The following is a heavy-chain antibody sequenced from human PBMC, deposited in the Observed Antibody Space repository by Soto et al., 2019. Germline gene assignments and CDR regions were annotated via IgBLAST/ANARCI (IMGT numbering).Heavy chain of an antibody. CDR3: ARGRTVSSIGPLLV. Sequence: QIQLVQSGAEVKKPGASVKVSCKASGYNFFDYVVSWVRQAPGQGLGWMGWVSPKSGNTDYARKVQGRVTMTTDISTSTAYMELRGLISDDTGVYYCARGRTVSSIGPLLVWGQGTLVSVSS. D-gene: IGHD1-1*01. J-gene: IGHJ1*01. CDR2: VSPKSGNT. V-gene: IGHV1-18*01. CDR1: GYNFFDYV.